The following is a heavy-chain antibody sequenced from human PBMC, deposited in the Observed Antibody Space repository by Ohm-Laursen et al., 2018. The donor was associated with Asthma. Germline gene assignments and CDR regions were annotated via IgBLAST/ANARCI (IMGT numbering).Heavy chain of an antibody. J-gene: IGHJ5*02. D-gene: IGHD3-9*01. Sequence: GTLSLTWTVSGGSISSSSYYWGWIRQPPGKGLEWIGSIYYSGSTYYNPSLKSRVTISVDTSKNQFSLKLSSVTAADTAVYYCARLRYFDWLFHKRGFDNWFDPWGQGTLVTVSS. CDR3: ARLRYFDWLFHKRGFDNWFDP. CDR2: IYYSGST. V-gene: IGHV4-39*01. CDR1: GGSISSSSYY.